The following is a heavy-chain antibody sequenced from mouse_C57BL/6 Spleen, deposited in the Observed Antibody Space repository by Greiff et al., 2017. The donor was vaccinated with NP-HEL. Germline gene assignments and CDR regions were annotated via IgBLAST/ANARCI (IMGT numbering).Heavy chain of an antibody. CDR3: ARAGYYPFDY. J-gene: IGHJ2*01. D-gene: IGHD2-3*01. V-gene: IGHV1-50*01. CDR2: IDPSDSYT. Sequence: VQLQQPGAELVKPGASVKLSCKASGYTFTSYWMQWVKQRPGQGLEWIGEIDPSDSYTNYNQKFKGKATLTVDTSSSTAYMQLSSLTSEDSAVYYCARAGYYPFDYWGQGTTLTVSS. CDR1: GYTFTSYW.